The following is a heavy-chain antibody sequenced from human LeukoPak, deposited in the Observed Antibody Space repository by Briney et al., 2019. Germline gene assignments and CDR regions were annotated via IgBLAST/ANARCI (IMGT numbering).Heavy chain of an antibody. Sequence: RTGGSLRLSCAASGFTFSSYAMSWARQAPGKGLEWVSAISGSGGSTYYADSVKSRFTISRDNSKNTLYLQMNSLRAEDTAVHYCAKEDRYYDYVWGSTDAFDIWGQGTMVTVSS. D-gene: IGHD3-16*01. J-gene: IGHJ3*02. V-gene: IGHV3-23*01. CDR1: GFTFSSYA. CDR2: ISGSGGST. CDR3: AKEDRYYDYVWGSTDAFDI.